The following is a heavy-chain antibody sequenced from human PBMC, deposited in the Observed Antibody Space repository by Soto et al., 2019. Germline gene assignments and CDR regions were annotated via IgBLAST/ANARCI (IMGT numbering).Heavy chain of an antibody. J-gene: IGHJ4*02. CDR3: ARGLRGQYFDY. CDR1: GGTFSSYA. Sequence: QGQLVQSGAEVNKPGSSVKVSCKASGGTFSSYAISWVRQAPGQGLEWMGGIIPIFGTANYAHKFECRVTLPATESTSTAFVEMSSLRSEDTAVYYCARGLRGQYFDYWGQGPLVTVSS. CDR2: IIPIFGTA. V-gene: IGHV1-69*01. D-gene: IGHD3-16*01.